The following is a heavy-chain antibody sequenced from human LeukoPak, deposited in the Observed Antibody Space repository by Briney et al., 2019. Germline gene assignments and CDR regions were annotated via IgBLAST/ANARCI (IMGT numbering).Heavy chain of an antibody. V-gene: IGHV3-33*06. CDR3: AKDRVLEAPPRSLCDY. CDR1: GFTFSSYG. J-gene: IGHJ4*02. Sequence: GGSLRLSCAASGFTFSSYGMHWVRQAPGKGLEWVAVIWYDGSNKYYADSVKGRFTISRDNSKNTLYLQMNSLRAEDTAVYYCAKDRVLEAPPRSLCDYWGQGILVTVSS. CDR2: IWYDGSNK. D-gene: IGHD3-10*01.